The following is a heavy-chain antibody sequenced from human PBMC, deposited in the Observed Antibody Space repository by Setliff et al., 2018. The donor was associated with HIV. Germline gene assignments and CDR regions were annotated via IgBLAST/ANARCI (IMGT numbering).Heavy chain of an antibody. V-gene: IGHV1-18*01. CDR1: GYTFTDYG. CDR3: RVGHNDAFDI. J-gene: IGHJ3*02. Sequence: ASVKVSCKASGYTFTDYGISWVRQAPGQGLEWMGWISAYNGNTKYAQKFQDRVTITRDRSMSTAYMELSSLRSEDTAMYYCRVGHNDAFDIWGQGTMVTVSS. CDR2: ISAYNGNT. D-gene: IGHD1-1*01.